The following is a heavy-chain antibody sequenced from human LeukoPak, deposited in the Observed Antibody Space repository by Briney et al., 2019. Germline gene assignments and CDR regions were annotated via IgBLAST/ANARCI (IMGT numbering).Heavy chain of an antibody. D-gene: IGHD1-26*01. CDR2: ISGSGGST. V-gene: IGHV3-23*01. J-gene: IGHJ4*02. CDR3: AKTSGSYTSFDY. CDR1: GFTFSSYA. Sequence: QPGGSLRLSCAASGFTFSSYAMSWVRQAPGKGLEWVSLISGSGGSTYYADSVKGRFTISRDNSKNTLFLQMNSLRAEDTAVYFCAKTSGSYTSFDYWGQGTLVTVSS.